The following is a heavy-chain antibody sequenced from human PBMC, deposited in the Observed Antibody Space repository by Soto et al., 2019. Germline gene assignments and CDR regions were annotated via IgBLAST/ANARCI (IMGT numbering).Heavy chain of an antibody. V-gene: IGHV3-74*01. Sequence: EVQLVESGVGLVQPGGSLRLSCAASGFTFSSYWMHWVRQAPGKGLLWVSRINSDGSSTSYADSVKGRFTISRDNAKTTLYLQMNSLTAEDTAVYYCARGWYSSSWFDYYCYMDVWGKGTTVTVSS. J-gene: IGHJ6*03. CDR3: ARGWYSSSWFDYYCYMDV. CDR1: GFTFSSYW. CDR2: INSDGSST. D-gene: IGHD6-13*01.